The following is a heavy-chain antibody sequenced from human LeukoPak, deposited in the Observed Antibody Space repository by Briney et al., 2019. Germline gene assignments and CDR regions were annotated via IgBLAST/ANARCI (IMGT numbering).Heavy chain of an antibody. V-gene: IGHV4-59*01. CDR2: IYYSGST. J-gene: IGHJ4*02. CDR1: GGSISSYY. Sequence: SETLSLTCTVSGGSISSYYWSWIRQPPGKGLEWIGYIYYSGSTNYNPSLKSRVTISVDTSKNQFSLKLSSVTAADTAVYYCTRSQSSSWYYKYWGQGTLVTVSS. D-gene: IGHD6-13*01. CDR3: TRSQSSSWYYKY.